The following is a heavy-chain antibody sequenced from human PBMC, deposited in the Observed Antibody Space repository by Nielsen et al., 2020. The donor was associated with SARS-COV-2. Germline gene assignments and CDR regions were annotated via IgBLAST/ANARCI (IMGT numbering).Heavy chain of an antibody. D-gene: IGHD6-13*01. CDR2: ISYDGSNK. J-gene: IGHJ4*02. CDR3: ARGLEQLTPSHFDY. V-gene: IGHV3-30*04. Sequence: SLKISCAASGFTFCSYAMHWVRPAPGKGLEWVAVISYDGSNKYYADSVKGRFTISRDNSKNTLYLQMNSLRAEDTAVYYCARGLEQLTPSHFDYWGQGTLVTVSS. CDR1: GFTFCSYA.